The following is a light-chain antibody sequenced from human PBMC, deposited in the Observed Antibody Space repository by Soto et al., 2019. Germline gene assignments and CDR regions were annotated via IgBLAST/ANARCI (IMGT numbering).Light chain of an antibody. J-gene: IGLJ1*01. CDR1: SSNIGNNY. Sequence: QSALTQPPSVSAAPGQQVTISCSGSSSNIGNNYVSWFQHLPGATPKLLIYENNRRPTGIPDRFSGSKSATSATLGITGLQTGDEADYYCGTWDHSVSGHVFGTGTKVTVL. CDR2: ENN. V-gene: IGLV1-51*02. CDR3: GTWDHSVSGHV.